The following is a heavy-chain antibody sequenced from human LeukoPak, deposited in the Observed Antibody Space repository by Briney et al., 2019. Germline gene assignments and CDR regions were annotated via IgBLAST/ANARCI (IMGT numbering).Heavy chain of an antibody. CDR1: GFTFSSYA. V-gene: IGHV3-11*01. CDR3: ARDQRSYYYGSGSYSTFGY. CDR2: ISSSGSTI. Sequence: GGSLRLSCAASGFTFSSYAMSWIRQAPGKGLEWVSYISSSGSTIYYADSVKGRFTISRDNAKNSLYLQMNSLRAEDTAVYYCARDQRSYYYGSGSYSTFGYWGQGTLVTVSS. D-gene: IGHD3-10*01. J-gene: IGHJ4*02.